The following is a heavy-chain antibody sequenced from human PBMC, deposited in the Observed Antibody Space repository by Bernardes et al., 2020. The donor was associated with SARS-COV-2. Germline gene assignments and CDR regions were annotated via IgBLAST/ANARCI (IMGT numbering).Heavy chain of an antibody. CDR3: ATGGFGGSAPGMDA. V-gene: IGHV3-74*01. D-gene: IGHD3-10*01. J-gene: IGHJ6*02. CDR1: GFTFSSYW. CDR2: ITPDGSKT. Sequence: GGSLILSCTASGFTFSSYWMHWGRQVPGKGLVWVSRITPDGSKTDYAYSVKGRFTISRDNGKNTLYLQMNSLRAEDTGVYYCATGGFGGSAPGMDAWGQGTTVTVSS.